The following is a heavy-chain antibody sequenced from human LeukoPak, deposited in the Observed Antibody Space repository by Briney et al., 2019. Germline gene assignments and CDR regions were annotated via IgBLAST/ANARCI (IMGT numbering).Heavy chain of an antibody. V-gene: IGHV1-18*01. Sequence: GASVKVSCKASGYTFTSYGISWVRQAPGQGLEWMGWISAYYGNTNYAQKLQGRVTLTTDTSTSTAYMGLRSLTSDDTAVYFCARADDISPRYYYGMDVWGPGTTVSVSS. CDR2: ISAYYGNT. J-gene: IGHJ6*02. CDR3: ARADDISPRYYYGMDV. D-gene: IGHD3-9*01. CDR1: GYTFTSYG.